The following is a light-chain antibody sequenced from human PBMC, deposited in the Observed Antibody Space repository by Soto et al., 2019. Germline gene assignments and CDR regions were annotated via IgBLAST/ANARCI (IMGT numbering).Light chain of an antibody. J-gene: IGLJ1*01. CDR1: SSDVGAYKY. CDR2: EVS. CDR3: SSHTSSSTVYV. V-gene: IGLV2-14*01. Sequence: QSALTQSASVSGSPGQSITISCTGTSSDVGAYKYVSWYQQYPGQAPKLIIYEVSNRPSGVSDRFSGSKSGNTASLTISGVQSEDEADYYCSSHTSSSTVYVFGTGTKVTVL.